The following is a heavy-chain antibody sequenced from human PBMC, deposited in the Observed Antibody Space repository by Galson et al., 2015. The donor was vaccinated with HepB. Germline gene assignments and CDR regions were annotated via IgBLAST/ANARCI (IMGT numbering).Heavy chain of an antibody. Sequence: QSGAEVKKPGESLKISCKGSGYIFTSFWIGWVRQMPGKGLEWMGIIYPADSDTTYSPSFQGQVSFSVDKSTSTAYLQWGSLQASGTAMYFCATAAHDSSGYYPLWGQGTLVTVSS. CDR1: GYIFTSFW. CDR3: ATAAHDSSGYYPL. CDR2: IYPADSDT. J-gene: IGHJ4*02. V-gene: IGHV5-51*03. D-gene: IGHD3-22*01.